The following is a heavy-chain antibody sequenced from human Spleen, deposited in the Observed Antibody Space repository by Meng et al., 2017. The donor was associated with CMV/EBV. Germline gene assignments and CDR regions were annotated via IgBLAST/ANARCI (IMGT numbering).Heavy chain of an antibody. J-gene: IGHJ4*02. V-gene: IGHV3-21*01. CDR1: GLNFSNYN. CDR2: ISSSSTYI. D-gene: IGHD1-26*01. Sequence: CAGSGLNFSNYNMKWVRQAPGKGLEWVSSISSSSTYIYYADSVKSRFTISRDNSKNTLYLQMGSLRAEDMAVYYCARGKVGARGYFDYWGQGTLVTVSS. CDR3: ARGKVGARGYFDY.